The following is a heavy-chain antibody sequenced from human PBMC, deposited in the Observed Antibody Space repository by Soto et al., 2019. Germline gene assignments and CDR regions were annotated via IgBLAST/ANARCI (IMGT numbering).Heavy chain of an antibody. CDR3: PPEYNWNFYCDY. V-gene: IGHV3-15*01. J-gene: IGHJ4*02. CDR2: AKSEAEGGTT. Sequence: EVQLVESGGGLVKPGGSLRLSWATSGFTFIKASMNWIRQFPGKGLQWVGRAKSEAEGGTTDYAAPVKGRFTVSRDDSKSTVYLQMNSLKAEDTGVYYCPPEYNWNFYCDYWGQGALVTVSS. D-gene: IGHD1-7*01. CDR1: GFTFIKAS.